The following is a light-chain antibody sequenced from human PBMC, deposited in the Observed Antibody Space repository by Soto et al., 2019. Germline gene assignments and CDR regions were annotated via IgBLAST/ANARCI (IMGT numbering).Light chain of an antibody. CDR1: SSDLGSYNL. CDR2: EGS. V-gene: IGLV2-23*01. CDR3: CSYAGSSTSWV. J-gene: IGLJ3*02. Sequence: QSALTQPASVSGSPGQSITISCTGTSSDLGSYNLVSWYQQHPGKAPRLMIYEGSKRPSGISNRFSGSKSGDTASLTISGLQAEDEADYYCCSYAGSSTSWVFGGGTKLTVL.